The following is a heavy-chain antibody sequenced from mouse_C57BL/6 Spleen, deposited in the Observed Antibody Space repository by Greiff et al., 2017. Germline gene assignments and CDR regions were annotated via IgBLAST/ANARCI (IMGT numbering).Heavy chain of an antibody. D-gene: IGHD2-12*01. Sequence: KESCKASGYTFTSYWMQWVKQRPGQGLEWIGEIDPSDSYTNYNQKFKGKATLTVDTSSSTAYMQLSSLTSEDSAVYYCARPTYDRYYAMDYWGQGTSVTVSS. J-gene: IGHJ4*01. V-gene: IGHV1-50*01. CDR3: ARPTYDRYYAMDY. CDR1: GYTFTSYW. CDR2: IDPSDSYT.